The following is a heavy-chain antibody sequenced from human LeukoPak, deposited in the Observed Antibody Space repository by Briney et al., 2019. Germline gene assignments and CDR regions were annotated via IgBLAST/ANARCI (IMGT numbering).Heavy chain of an antibody. CDR1: GFTFSSYG. Sequence: GGSLRLSCAASGFTFSSYGMHWVRQAPGKGLEWVAVIWYDASNRYYADSVKGRFTISRDNSKNTLYLQMNSLRAEDTAVYFCARPFYYDSNGGEGMDVWGQGTTVTVSS. J-gene: IGHJ6*02. V-gene: IGHV3-33*01. CDR3: ARPFYYDSNGGEGMDV. CDR2: IWYDASNR. D-gene: IGHD3-22*01.